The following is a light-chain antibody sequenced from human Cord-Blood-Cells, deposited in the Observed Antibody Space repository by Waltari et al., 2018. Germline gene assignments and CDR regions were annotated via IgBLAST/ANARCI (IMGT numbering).Light chain of an antibody. V-gene: IGLV2-23*01. CDR2: EGS. Sequence: QSALTQPASVSGSPGQSITISCTGTSSDVGSYNLFSWYQQHPGKAPKLIIYEGSKRLSGVSDGVSGSKSGNTASLTMSGLQAEDEADYYCCSYAGSSTYVFGTGTKVTVL. J-gene: IGLJ1*01. CDR1: SSDVGSYNL. CDR3: CSYAGSSTYV.